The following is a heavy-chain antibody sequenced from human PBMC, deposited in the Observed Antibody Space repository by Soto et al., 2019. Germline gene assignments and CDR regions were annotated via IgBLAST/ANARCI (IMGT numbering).Heavy chain of an antibody. CDR1: GGTFSSYT. D-gene: IGHD4-17*01. Sequence: GASVKVSCKASGGTFSSYTISWVRQAPGQGLEWMGRIIPILGIANYAQKFQGRVTITADKSTSTAYMELSSLRSEDTAVYYCARDQHGDYVMDWFDPWGQGTLVTVSS. CDR2: IIPILGIA. J-gene: IGHJ5*02. CDR3: ARDQHGDYVMDWFDP. V-gene: IGHV1-69*04.